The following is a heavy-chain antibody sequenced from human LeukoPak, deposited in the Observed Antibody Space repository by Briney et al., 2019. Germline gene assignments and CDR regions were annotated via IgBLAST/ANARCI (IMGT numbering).Heavy chain of an antibody. CDR2: IYSGGRT. CDR3: ARSGTTVTTVVDY. Sequence: GGSLRLSCAISGFTFSGCGLTWVRQAPGKGLEWVSVIYSGGRTYYADSVKGRFTISRDNAKNSLYLQMNSLRAEDTAVYYCARSGTTVTTVVDYWGQGTLVTVSS. V-gene: IGHV3-66*01. J-gene: IGHJ4*02. CDR1: GFTFSGCG. D-gene: IGHD4-17*01.